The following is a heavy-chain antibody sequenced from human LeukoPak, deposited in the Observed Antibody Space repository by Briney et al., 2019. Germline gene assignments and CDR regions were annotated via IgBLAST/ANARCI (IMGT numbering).Heavy chain of an antibody. CDR3: AKDGDGYNPRYFDY. V-gene: IGHV3-9*01. Sequence: PGRSLRLSCAASGFTFDDYAMHWVRQAPGKGLEWVSGISWNSGSIGYADSVKGRFTISRDNAKNSLYLQMNSLRAEDTALYYCAKDGDGYNPRYFDYWGQGTLVTVSS. CDR2: ISWNSGSI. D-gene: IGHD5-24*01. CDR1: GFTFDDYA. J-gene: IGHJ4*02.